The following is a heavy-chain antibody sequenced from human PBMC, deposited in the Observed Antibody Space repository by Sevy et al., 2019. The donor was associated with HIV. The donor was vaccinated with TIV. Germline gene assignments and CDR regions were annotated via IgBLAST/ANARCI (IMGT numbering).Heavy chain of an antibody. D-gene: IGHD3-3*01. J-gene: IGHJ5*02. Sequence: GGSLRLSCAASGFTFSSYWMSWVRQAPGKGLEWVANIKQDGSEKYYVDSVKGRFTISRGNAKNSLYLQMNSLRAEDTAVYYCARDSVGNFWSGYYSNWFDPWGQGTLVTVSS. CDR2: IKQDGSEK. CDR3: ARDSVGNFWSGYYSNWFDP. CDR1: GFTFSSYW. V-gene: IGHV3-7*01.